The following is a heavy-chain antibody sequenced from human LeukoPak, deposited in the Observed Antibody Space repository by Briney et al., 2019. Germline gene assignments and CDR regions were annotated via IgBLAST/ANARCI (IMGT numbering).Heavy chain of an antibody. J-gene: IGHJ3*02. CDR2: IYHSGST. CDR1: AYSISSGYY. V-gene: IGHV4-38-2*02. CDR3: ARRLEDIVVEDYAFDI. D-gene: IGHD2-2*01. Sequence: SETLSLTCTVSAYSISSGYYWGWIRQPPGKGLEWIGNIYHSGSTNYNPSLKSRVTISVDTSKNQFSLKLSSVTAADTAVYYCARRLEDIVVEDYAFDIWGQGTMVTVSS.